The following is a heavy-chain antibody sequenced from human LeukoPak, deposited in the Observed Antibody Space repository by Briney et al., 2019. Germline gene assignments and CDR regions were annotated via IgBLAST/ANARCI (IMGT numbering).Heavy chain of an antibody. D-gene: IGHD5-12*01. CDR3: ALRFDYYYMDV. J-gene: IGHJ6*03. CDR1: RFTFNSYE. Sequence: PGGSLRLSCAASRFTFNSYEMNWVRQAPGKGLEWVSYISSSGSTMYYADSVKGRFTISRDNAENSLYLQMNSLRAEDTAVYYCALRFDYYYMDVWGKGTMVTISS. V-gene: IGHV3-48*03. CDR2: ISSSGSTM.